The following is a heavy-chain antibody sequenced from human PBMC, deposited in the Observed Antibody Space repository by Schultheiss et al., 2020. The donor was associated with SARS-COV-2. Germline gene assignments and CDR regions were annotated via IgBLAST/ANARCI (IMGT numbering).Heavy chain of an antibody. D-gene: IGHD2-15*01. CDR2: IYYSGST. CDR3: ARDLSSRDCSGGSCYSDDVQYYYYGMDV. Sequence: SETLSLTCTVSGGSISSYYWSWIRQPPGKGLEWIGYIYYSGSTNYNPSLKSRVTISVDTSKNQFSLKLSSVTAADTAVYYCARDLSSRDCSGGSCYSDDVQYYYYGMDVWGQGTTVTVSS. V-gene: IGHV4-59*12. CDR1: GGSISSYY. J-gene: IGHJ6*02.